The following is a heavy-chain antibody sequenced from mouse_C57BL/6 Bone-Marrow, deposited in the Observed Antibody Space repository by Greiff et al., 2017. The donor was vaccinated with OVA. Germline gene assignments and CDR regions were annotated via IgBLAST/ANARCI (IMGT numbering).Heavy chain of an antibody. CDR3: ARLYAMDY. J-gene: IGHJ4*01. CDR2: IDPSASYT. CDR1: GYTFTSYW. V-gene: IGHV1-69*01. Sequence: QVQLQQPGAELVMPGASVKLSCKASGYTFTSYWMHWVKQRPGQGLEWIGEIDPSASYTNYNQKFKGKSTLTVDKSSSTAYLQLSSLTSEDSAVYYCARLYAMDYWGQGTSVTVSS.